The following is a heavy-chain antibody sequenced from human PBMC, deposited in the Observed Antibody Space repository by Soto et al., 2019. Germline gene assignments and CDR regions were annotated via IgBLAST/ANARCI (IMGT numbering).Heavy chain of an antibody. J-gene: IGHJ6*02. CDR1: GDTISSGGYY. CDR3: ARALDYDFWSGYYGVYYYGMDV. CDR2: IYYSGST. V-gene: IGHV4-31*03. Sequence: PSETMSITSTVSGDTISSGGYYWSWKSKHPGKGLEWIGYIYYSGSTYYNPSLKSRVTISVDTSKNQFSLKLSAVTAADTAVYYCARALDYDFWSGYYGVYYYGMDVWGQGTTVTVSS. D-gene: IGHD3-3*01.